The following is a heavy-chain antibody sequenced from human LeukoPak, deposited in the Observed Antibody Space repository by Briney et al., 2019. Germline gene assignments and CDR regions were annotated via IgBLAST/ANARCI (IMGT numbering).Heavy chain of an antibody. CDR1: GGSISSSSYY. Sequence: PPGTLSLTCTVSGGSISSSSYYWGWIRQPPGKGLEWIGSIYYSGSTYYNPSLKSRVTISVDTSKNQFSLKLSSVTAADTAVYYCARPGWFDPWGQGTLVTVSS. V-gene: IGHV4-39*01. J-gene: IGHJ5*02. D-gene: IGHD3-10*01. CDR2: IYYSGST. CDR3: ARPGWFDP.